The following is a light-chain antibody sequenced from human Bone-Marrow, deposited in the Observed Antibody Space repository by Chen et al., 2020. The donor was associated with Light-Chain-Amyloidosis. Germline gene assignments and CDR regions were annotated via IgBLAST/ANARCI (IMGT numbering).Light chain of an antibody. Sequence: SYQLTQPPSVSVSPGQTARITCLGYALPRKYACWYQQKRGPAPVLVIHRDTERPSGITERVSCSSSGTTTTLTISGVQAEDEADYHCQSADSSGTYEVIFGGGTKLTVL. CDR1: ALPRKY. V-gene: IGLV3-25*03. CDR3: QSADSSGTYEVI. J-gene: IGLJ2*01. CDR2: RDT.